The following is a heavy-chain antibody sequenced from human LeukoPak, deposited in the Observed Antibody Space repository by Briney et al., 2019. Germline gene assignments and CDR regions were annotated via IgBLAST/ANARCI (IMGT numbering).Heavy chain of an antibody. Sequence: ASVKVSCKASGYTFTSYDINWVRQATGQGLEWMGWMNPNSGNTGYAQKFQGRVTMTRNTSISTAYMELSSLRSEDTAVYYCAGGRLPSTYSSSRNWFDPWGQGTLVTVSS. CDR2: MNPNSGNT. J-gene: IGHJ5*02. CDR1: GYTFTSYD. CDR3: AGGRLPSTYSSSRNWFDP. D-gene: IGHD6-13*01. V-gene: IGHV1-8*01.